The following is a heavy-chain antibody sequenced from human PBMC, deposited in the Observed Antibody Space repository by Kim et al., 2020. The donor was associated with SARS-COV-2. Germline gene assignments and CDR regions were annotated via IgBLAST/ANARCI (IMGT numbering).Heavy chain of an antibody. CDR1: GFTFTTSA. CDR3: TGGGQWGQCSTGNCNGYYYGMDV. CDR2: IVGDTSKT. V-gene: IGHV1-58*01. J-gene: IGHJ6*02. Sequence: SVKVSCKASGFTFTTSAVQWVRQARGQGLEWIGWIVGDTSKTHYSQKFRERVTITGDMSISTAYMELRSLRSEDTAMYYCTGGGQWGQCSTGNCNGYYYGMDVWGQGTIVTVSS. D-gene: IGHD1-1*01.